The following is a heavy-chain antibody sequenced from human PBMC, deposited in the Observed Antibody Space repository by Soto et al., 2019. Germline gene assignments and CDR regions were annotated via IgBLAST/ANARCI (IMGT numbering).Heavy chain of an antibody. J-gene: IGHJ4*02. V-gene: IGHV3-72*01. D-gene: IGHD3-16*01. CDR1: GFTFSDHY. Sequence: EVQLVESGGGLVQPGGSLRLSCAASGFTFSDHYMDWVRQAPGKGLEWVGRIRNKANGYTTDYAASVKGRFTILRDDSKKSVYLQMDRLRTDGPAVLCCDRAGGPFDYWGQGTLVTVSS. CDR3: DRAGGPFDY. CDR2: IRNKANGYTT.